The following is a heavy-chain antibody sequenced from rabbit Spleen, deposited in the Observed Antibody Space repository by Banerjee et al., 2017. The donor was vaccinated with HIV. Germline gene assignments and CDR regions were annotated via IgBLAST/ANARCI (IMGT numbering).Heavy chain of an antibody. V-gene: IGHV1S45*01. CDR3: VRDLPDIIGWNFGF. J-gene: IGHJ4*02. Sequence: LEESGGGLVKPGGTLTLTCTVSGFSFSSNWICWVRQAPGKGLEWIACIDVTKSGRSYYTSWAKGRFTISRASSTTVFLQMTSLTAADTATYFCVRDLPDIIGWNFGFWGPGTLVTV. CDR2: IDVTKSGRS. CDR1: GFSFSSNW. D-gene: IGHD1-1*01.